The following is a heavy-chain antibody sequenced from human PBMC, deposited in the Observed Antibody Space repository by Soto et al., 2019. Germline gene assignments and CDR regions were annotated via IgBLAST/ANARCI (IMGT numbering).Heavy chain of an antibody. D-gene: IGHD4-17*01. V-gene: IGHV4-61*01. CDR1: GGSVNNRTYY. Sequence: QVQLQESGPGLLKPSETLSLTCSVSGGSVNNRTYYWSWIAQPPGKRLKWVGYVYYSGTTNYNPSLKSRVSISVDTSKNQFSLSLSSVTAADTALYYCARTTAVPNTLRSRYYFDYWGQGTLVTVSS. CDR2: VYYSGTT. CDR3: ARTTAVPNTLRSRYYFDY. J-gene: IGHJ4*02.